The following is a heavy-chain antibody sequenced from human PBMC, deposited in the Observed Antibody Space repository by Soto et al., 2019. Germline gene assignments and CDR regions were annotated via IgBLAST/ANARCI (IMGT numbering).Heavy chain of an antibody. D-gene: IGHD3-10*01. V-gene: IGHV1-2*04. J-gene: IGHJ6*02. CDR1: GYTFTGYY. CDR3: ARGRTLLWFGESSDYNMDV. CDR2: TNPYTGDT. Sequence: ASVKVSCKTSGYTFTGYYLHWVRQAPGQGFEWLGWTNPYTGDTTYAQNIQDWVTMTMDMSIRTAYMELSRVRSDDTADHYCARGRTLLWFGESSDYNMDVWGQGTTVTVSS.